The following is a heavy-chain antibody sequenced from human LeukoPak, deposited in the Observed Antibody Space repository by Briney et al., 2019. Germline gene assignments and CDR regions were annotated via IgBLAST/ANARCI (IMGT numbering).Heavy chain of an antibody. Sequence: SETLSLTCTVSGGSISSGDYYWSWIRQPPGKGLEWIGSIYYSGSTYYNPSLKSRVTISVDTSKNQFSLKLSSVTAADTAVYYCARHEASGSFDAFDIWGQGTMVTVSS. CDR2: IYYSGST. J-gene: IGHJ3*02. V-gene: IGHV4-39*01. D-gene: IGHD1-26*01. CDR1: GGSISSGDYY. CDR3: ARHEASGSFDAFDI.